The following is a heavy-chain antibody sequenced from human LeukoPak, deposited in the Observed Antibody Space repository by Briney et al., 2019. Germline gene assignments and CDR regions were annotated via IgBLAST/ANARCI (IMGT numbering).Heavy chain of an antibody. J-gene: IGHJ4*02. CDR1: GFTFSSYG. CDR2: ISYDGSNK. V-gene: IGHV3-30*12. D-gene: IGHD2-15*01. Sequence: GTSLRLSCTASGFTFSSYGMHWVRQAPGKGLEWVAVISYDGSNKYYADSVKGRFTISRDNSKNTLYLQMNSLRAEDTAVYYCANGGWDYWGQGTLVTVSS. CDR3: ANGGWDY.